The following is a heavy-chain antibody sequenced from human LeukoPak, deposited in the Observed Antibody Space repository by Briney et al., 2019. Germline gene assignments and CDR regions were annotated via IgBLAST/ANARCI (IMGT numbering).Heavy chain of an antibody. J-gene: IGHJ4*02. CDR1: GFTVSNSY. Sequence: GGSLRLSCAASGFTVSNSYMNWVRQAPGKGLEWVSLIYSGGGTYYADSVKGRFTISRDNSKNTLFLQMNSLRAEDTALYYCAGGQMFTSGGFDSWGQGALVTVSS. D-gene: IGHD6-19*01. CDR3: AGGQMFTSGGFDS. CDR2: IYSGGGT. V-gene: IGHV3-66*01.